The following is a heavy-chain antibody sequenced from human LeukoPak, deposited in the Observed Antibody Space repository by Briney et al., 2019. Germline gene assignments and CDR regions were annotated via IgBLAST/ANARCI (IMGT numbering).Heavy chain of an antibody. Sequence: GGSLLLSCASSGFTFSNYWMSWVGQAPGKGLEWVANINQDGTEKYYVDPVKGRFTTSKDNANASLYLQMNSVRAEDTAVCYCARDNSGHRFDYWGQGTLVTVSS. D-gene: IGHD2/OR15-2a*01. CDR2: INQDGTEK. V-gene: IGHV3-7*04. CDR3: ARDNSGHRFDY. CDR1: GFTFSNYW. J-gene: IGHJ4*02.